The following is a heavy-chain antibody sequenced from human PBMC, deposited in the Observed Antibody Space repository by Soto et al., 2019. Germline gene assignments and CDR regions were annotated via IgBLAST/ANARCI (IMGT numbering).Heavy chain of an antibody. J-gene: IGHJ6*01. CDR3: ARVNGSSWKYYYYYYDMDV. V-gene: IGHV1-69*13. D-gene: IGHD6-13*01. CDR1: GGTFSSYA. Sequence: SVKVSCKASGGTFSSYAISWVRQAPGQGLEWMGGIIPIFGTANYAQKFQGRVTITADESTSTAYMELSSLRSEDTAVYYCARVNGSSWKYYYYYYDMDVWGQGTTVTFSS. CDR2: IIPIFGTA.